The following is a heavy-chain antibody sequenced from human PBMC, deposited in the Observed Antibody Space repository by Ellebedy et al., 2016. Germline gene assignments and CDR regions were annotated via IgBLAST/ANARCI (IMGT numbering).Heavy chain of an antibody. CDR1: GFTFSRYV. D-gene: IGHD3-10*01. Sequence: GESLKISXAASGFTFSRYVMNWVRQAPGRGLEWVSGITGSGDSAYNADSVKCRFTISRDNSKNTLYLHMNSLRDEDTAIYYCAKGWGYGSGANTFDVWGQGTMVTVSS. CDR2: ITGSGDSA. V-gene: IGHV3-23*01. CDR3: AKGWGYGSGANTFDV. J-gene: IGHJ3*01.